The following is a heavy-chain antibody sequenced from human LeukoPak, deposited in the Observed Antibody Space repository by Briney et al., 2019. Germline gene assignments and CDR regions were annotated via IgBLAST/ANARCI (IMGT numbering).Heavy chain of an antibody. D-gene: IGHD6-19*01. CDR3: ARSSGVPLGDAFDI. J-gene: IGHJ3*02. CDR1: GFTFSSYE. Sequence: SGGSLRLSCVVSGFTFSSYEMNWVRQAPGKGLEWVSYISSRGSTKYYADSVKGRVTISRDNAKNSLYLQMNSLRAEDTAVYYCARSSGVPLGDAFDIWGQGTMVTVSS. V-gene: IGHV3-48*03. CDR2: ISSRGSTK.